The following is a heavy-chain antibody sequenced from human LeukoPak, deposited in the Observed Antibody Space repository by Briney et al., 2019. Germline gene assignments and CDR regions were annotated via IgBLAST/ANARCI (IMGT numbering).Heavy chain of an antibody. CDR1: GFTFDGYA. CDR2: ISWNSGSI. CDR3: AKDIDFDP. Sequence: GGSLRLSCAASGFTFDGYAMHWVRQAPGKGLEWVSGISWNSGSIGYADSVKGRFTISRDNAKNSLYLQMNSLRAEDKALYYCAKDIDFDPWGQGTLVTVSS. J-gene: IGHJ5*02. V-gene: IGHV3-9*01.